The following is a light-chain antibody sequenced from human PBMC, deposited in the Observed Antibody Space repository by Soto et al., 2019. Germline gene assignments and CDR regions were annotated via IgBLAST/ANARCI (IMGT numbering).Light chain of an antibody. Sequence: EIVMTQSPATLSVSPGERATLSCRTSQSVSSNLAWYQQKPGQAPRLLIYGASTRATGIRARFSGSGSGTEFTLTISSQQSEDFAVYYCQQYNKWPLYTFGQGTKLEIK. CDR3: QQYNKWPLYT. CDR2: GAS. CDR1: QSVSSN. V-gene: IGKV3-15*01. J-gene: IGKJ2*01.